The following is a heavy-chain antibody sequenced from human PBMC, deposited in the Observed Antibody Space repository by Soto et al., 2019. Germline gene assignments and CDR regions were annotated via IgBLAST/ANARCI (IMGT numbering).Heavy chain of an antibody. Sequence: GGSLRLSCAAPGFTFSSYSMNWVRQAPGKGLEWVSYISSSSSTIYYADSVKGRFTISRDNAKNSLYLQMNSLRAEDTAVYYCARSYYYDSSGPPAYWGQGTLVTVSS. D-gene: IGHD3-22*01. CDR3: ARSYYYDSSGPPAY. CDR1: GFTFSSYS. V-gene: IGHV3-48*01. CDR2: ISSSSSTI. J-gene: IGHJ4*02.